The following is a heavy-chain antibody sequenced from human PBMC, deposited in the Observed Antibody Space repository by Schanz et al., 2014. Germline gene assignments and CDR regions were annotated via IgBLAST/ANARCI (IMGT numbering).Heavy chain of an antibody. CDR3: ATMWGYCTATACQILEVLDV. J-gene: IGHJ3*01. Sequence: QGQLVQSGPEVKEPGASVKVSCEASRYTFNTYGLNWVRQAPGQGLEWVGWISPYTGNTHYFDKMEGRVTMTTDTSTSTAYMELRSLRSDDTAMYYCATMWGYCTATACQILEVLDVWGQGTMVTGSS. CDR2: ISPYTGNT. CDR1: RYTFNTYG. V-gene: IGHV1-18*01. D-gene: IGHD2-8*02.